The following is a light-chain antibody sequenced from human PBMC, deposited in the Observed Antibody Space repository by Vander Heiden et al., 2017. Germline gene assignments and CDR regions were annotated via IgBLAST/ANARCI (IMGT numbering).Light chain of an antibody. CDR3: QQYYSYPRLT. CDR2: AAS. Sequence: AIRMTQSPSSFSASTGDRVTITCRASQGISSYLAWCQQKPGKAPKLLIYAASTLQSGVPSRFSGSGSGTDFTLTISCLQSEDFATYYCQQYYSYPRLTFGGGTKVEIK. J-gene: IGKJ4*01. V-gene: IGKV1-8*01. CDR1: QGISSY.